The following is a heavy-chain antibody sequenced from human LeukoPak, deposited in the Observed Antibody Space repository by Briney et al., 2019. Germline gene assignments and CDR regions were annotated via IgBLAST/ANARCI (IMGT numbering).Heavy chain of an antibody. CDR2: ISWNDDN. D-gene: IGHD3-22*01. CDR3: AHSPPRVYYYDSSGYFDY. Sequence: SGPTLVKPTQTLTLTCTFSGFALSTSGVGVCWILQPPGKALEWLAPISWNDDNRYSPSLKSSLTITKDTSKTQLVLTMTNMDPVDTATYYCAHSPPRVYYYDSSGYFDYWGQGTLVTVSS. J-gene: IGHJ4*02. CDR1: GFALSTSGVG. V-gene: IGHV2-5*01.